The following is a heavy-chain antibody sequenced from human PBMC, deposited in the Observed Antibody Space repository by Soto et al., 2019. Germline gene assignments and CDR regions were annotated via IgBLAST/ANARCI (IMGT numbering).Heavy chain of an antibody. CDR2: ISSSSSYI. Sequence: GGSLRLSCAASGFTFSSYSMNWVRQAPGKGLEWVSSISSSSSYIYYADSVKGRFTISRDNAKNSLYLQMNSLRAEDTAVYYCATEEFYDFWSGSSRGHYYFDYWGQGTLVPV. CDR3: ATEEFYDFWSGSSRGHYYFDY. J-gene: IGHJ4*02. D-gene: IGHD3-3*01. V-gene: IGHV3-21*01. CDR1: GFTFSSYS.